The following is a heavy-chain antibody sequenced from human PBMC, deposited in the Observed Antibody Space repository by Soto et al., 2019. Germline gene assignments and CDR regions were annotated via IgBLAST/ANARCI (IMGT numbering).Heavy chain of an antibody. V-gene: IGHV3-30-3*01. CDR3: ERGVSTTYHYWYFDL. CDR2: ISYDGSNK. CDR1: GFTFSSYV. Sequence: QVQLVESGGGVVQPGRSLRLSCAASGFTFSSYVMHWVRQAPGKGLEWVAVISYDGSNKYYADSVKGRFSISRDNSKNTLDLHMHSMRGEDTAVYYCERGVSTTYHYWYFDLWGRGTLVTVSS. D-gene: IGHD2-2*01. J-gene: IGHJ2*01.